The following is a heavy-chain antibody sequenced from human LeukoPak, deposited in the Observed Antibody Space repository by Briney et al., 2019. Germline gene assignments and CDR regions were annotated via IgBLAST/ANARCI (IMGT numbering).Heavy chain of an antibody. D-gene: IGHD1-26*01. CDR1: GYSFTSYW. J-gene: IGHJ3*02. Sequence: GESLKISCNCSGYSFTSYWIGWVRQMPGEGLEWMGIIYPGDSDTRYSPSFQGQATISADKSISTAYLQWSSLKASDTAMYYCARQYSGSYLGAFDIWGQGTMVTVPS. CDR2: IYPGDSDT. V-gene: IGHV5-51*01. CDR3: ARQYSGSYLGAFDI.